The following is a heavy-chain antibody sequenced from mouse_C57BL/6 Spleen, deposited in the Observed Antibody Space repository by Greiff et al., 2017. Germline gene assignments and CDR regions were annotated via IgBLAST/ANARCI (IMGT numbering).Heavy chain of an antibody. CDR2: IDPSDSET. V-gene: IGHV1-52*01. Sequence: QVQLQQPGAELVRPGSSVKLSCKASGYTFTSYWMHWVKQRPIQGLEWIGNIDPSDSETHYNQKFKDKATFTVDKSSSTAYMQPSSLTSEDSAVYYCARGDFITTVVARYFDYWGQGTTLTVSS. J-gene: IGHJ2*01. D-gene: IGHD1-1*01. CDR3: ARGDFITTVVARYFDY. CDR1: GYTFTSYW.